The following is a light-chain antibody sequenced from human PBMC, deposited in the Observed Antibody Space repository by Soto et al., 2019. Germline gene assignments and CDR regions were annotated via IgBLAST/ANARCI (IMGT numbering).Light chain of an antibody. Sequence: QSALTQPRSVSGSPGQSVTISCTGTSTDVGGSSSVSWFQQHAGKVPNHMIFDVTKRPSGVPDRFSGSKSGNTASLTISGLQAEDEADYYCCSYAGNYIWVFGGGTKLTVL. J-gene: IGLJ3*02. V-gene: IGLV2-11*01. CDR3: CSYAGNYIWV. CDR1: STDVGGSSS. CDR2: DVT.